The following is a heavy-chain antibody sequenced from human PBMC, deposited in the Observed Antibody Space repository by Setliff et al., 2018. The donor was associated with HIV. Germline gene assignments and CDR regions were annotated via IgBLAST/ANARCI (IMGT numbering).Heavy chain of an antibody. CDR3: TRDQGRLELSGAFHI. Sequence: PGGSLRLSCAASGFTFSSYAMHWVRQAPDKGLEWVAVISYDGSNKYYADSVKGRFTISRDNSKTTLYLQMNSLRTGDTAEYYCTRDQGRLELSGAFHIWGQGTMVTVSS. D-gene: IGHD1-7*01. V-gene: IGHV3-30*04. CDR1: GFTFSSYA. CDR2: ISYDGSNK. J-gene: IGHJ3*02.